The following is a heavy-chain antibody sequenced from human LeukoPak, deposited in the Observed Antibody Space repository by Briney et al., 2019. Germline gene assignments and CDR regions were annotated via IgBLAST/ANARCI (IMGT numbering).Heavy chain of an antibody. D-gene: IGHD5-18*01. CDR2: INPDGSDT. CDR3: AKDVQALGYSYDYGMDV. Sequence: GGSLRLSCAASGFTFTNYWMYWVRQAPGKGLVWVSRINPDGSDTTYADSVKGRFTISRDNAKNTLYLQMNSLGAEDTAVYYCAKDVQALGYSYDYGMDVWGQGTTVTVSS. CDR1: GFTFTNYW. J-gene: IGHJ6*02. V-gene: IGHV3-74*01.